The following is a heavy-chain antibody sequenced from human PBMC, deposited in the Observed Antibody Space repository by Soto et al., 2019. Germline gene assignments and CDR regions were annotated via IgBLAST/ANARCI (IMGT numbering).Heavy chain of an antibody. V-gene: IGHV3-30*18. J-gene: IGHJ3*01. CDR1: GFTFNNYG. CDR2: ISNDGSDK. CDR3: AKAPGIAASHVID. Sequence: QVQLVESGGGVVQPVRSLRLSCAASGFTFNNYGMHWVRQAPGKGLEWVAVISNDGSDKYYADSVRGRLTISRDNSKNTVLLQMNSLRAEETAVYYCAKAPGIAASHVIDWGQGTMVTVSS. D-gene: IGHD6-13*01.